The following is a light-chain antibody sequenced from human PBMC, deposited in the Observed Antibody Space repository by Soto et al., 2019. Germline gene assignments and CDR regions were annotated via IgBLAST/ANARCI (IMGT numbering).Light chain of an antibody. CDR2: GNI. CDR1: SSNIGAGYD. V-gene: IGLV1-40*01. J-gene: IGLJ2*01. Sequence: QAVVTQPPSVSGAPGQRVTISCTGSSSNIGAGYDVHWYQQVPGTAPKLLIYGNINRPSGVPDRFSGSKSGTSASLAITGLQADEEADYYCQSYDSSLTVVFGGGTKLTVL. CDR3: QSYDSSLTVV.